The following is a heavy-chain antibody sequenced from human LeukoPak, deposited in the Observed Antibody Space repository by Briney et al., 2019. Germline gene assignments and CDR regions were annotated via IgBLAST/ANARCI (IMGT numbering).Heavy chain of an antibody. D-gene: IGHD3/OR15-3a*01. CDR3: ARAHLIMIFGARWFDP. CDR1: GGSFSGYY. V-gene: IGHV4-34*01. J-gene: IGHJ5*02. CDR2: INHSGST. Sequence: KPSETLSLTCAVYGGSFSGYYWSWIRQPPGKGLEWIGEINHSGSTNYNPSLKSRVTISVDTSKNQFSLKLSSVTAADTAVYYCARAHLIMIFGARWFDPWGQGTRVTVSS.